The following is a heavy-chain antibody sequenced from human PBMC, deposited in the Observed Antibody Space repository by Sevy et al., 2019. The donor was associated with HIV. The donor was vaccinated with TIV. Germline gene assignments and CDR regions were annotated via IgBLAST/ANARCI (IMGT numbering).Heavy chain of an antibody. J-gene: IGHJ2*01. CDR1: GGSISSSSYF. Sequence: SETLSLTCTVSGGSISSSSYFWGWIRQPPGRGLEWIGSIYYSGSTYFYPSLKSRVTISVDTSKNQFSLKLRSVTASDTAVYYCARQAYGDYVAWYFDLWGRGTLVTVSS. CDR2: IYYSGST. D-gene: IGHD4-17*01. V-gene: IGHV4-39*01. CDR3: ARQAYGDYVAWYFDL.